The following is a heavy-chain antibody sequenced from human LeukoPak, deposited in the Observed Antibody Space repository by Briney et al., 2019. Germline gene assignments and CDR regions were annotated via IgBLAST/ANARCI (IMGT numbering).Heavy chain of an antibody. CDR1: GASISGSGYY. J-gene: IGHJ4*02. D-gene: IGHD1-26*01. V-gene: IGHV4-39*01. CDR2: IYDSGST. CDR3: AKSGGYGLIDY. Sequence: SETLPLTCTVSGASISGSGYYWGWIRQPPGKGLEWIGNIYDSGSTYYNASLQSRVTISIDTSKNQFSLRLSSVTAADTAMYYCAKSGGYGLIDYWGQGTLVTVSS.